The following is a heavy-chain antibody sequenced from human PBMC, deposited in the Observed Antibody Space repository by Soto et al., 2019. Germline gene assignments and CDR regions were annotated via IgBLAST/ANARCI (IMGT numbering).Heavy chain of an antibody. J-gene: IGHJ5*02. V-gene: IGHV1-46*03. CDR2: INPSGGST. D-gene: IGHD3-22*01. CDR3: ARVPTYYYDSSGYYEGWFDP. CDR1: GYTFTSYY. Sequence: ASVKVSCKASGYTFTSYYMHWGRQAPGQGLEWMGIINPSGGSTSYAQKFQGRVTMTRDTSTSTVYMELSSLRSEDTAVYYCARVPTYYYDSSGYYEGWFDPWGQGTLVTVSS.